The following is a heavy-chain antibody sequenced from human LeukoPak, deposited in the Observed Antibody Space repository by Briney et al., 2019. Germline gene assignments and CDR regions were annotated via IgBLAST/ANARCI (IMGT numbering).Heavy chain of an antibody. CDR3: ASLYSSSNY. CDR1: GGSFSGYY. CDR2: INHSGST. D-gene: IGHD6-6*01. J-gene: IGHJ4*02. V-gene: IGHV4-34*01. Sequence: PSETLSLTCAVYGGSFSGYYWSWIRQPPGKGLEWIGEINHSGSTNYNPSLKSRVTISVDTSKNQFSLKLSSVTAAGTAVYYCASLYSSSNYWGQGTLVTVSS.